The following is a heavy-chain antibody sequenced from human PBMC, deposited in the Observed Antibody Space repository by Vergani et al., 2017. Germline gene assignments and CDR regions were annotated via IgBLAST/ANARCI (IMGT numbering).Heavy chain of an antibody. CDR1: GYTFTGYY. CDR3: ARYRRDIVVVPAATWRGFDP. V-gene: IGHV1-2*02. J-gene: IGHJ5*02. CDR2: INPNSGGT. D-gene: IGHD2-2*01. Sequence: QVQLVQSGAEVKKPGASVKVSCKASGYTFTGYYMHWVRQAPGQGLEWMGWINPNSGGTNYAQKFQGRVTITADESTSTAYMELSSLRSEDTAVYYCARYRRDIVVVPAATWRGFDPWGQGTLVTVSS.